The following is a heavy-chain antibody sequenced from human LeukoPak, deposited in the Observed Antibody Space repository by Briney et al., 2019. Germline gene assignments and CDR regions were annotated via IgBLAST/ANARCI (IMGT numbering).Heavy chain of an antibody. CDR2: IYHSGST. D-gene: IGHD3-3*01. Sequence: SETLSLTCAVYGGSFSGYYWSWIRQPPGKGLEWIGSIYHSGSTYYNPSLKSRVTISVDTSKNQFSLKLSSVTAADMAVHYCARHSYDFWSGYVNWFDPWGQGTLVTVSS. V-gene: IGHV4-34*01. J-gene: IGHJ5*02. CDR1: GGSFSGYY. CDR3: ARHSYDFWSGYVNWFDP.